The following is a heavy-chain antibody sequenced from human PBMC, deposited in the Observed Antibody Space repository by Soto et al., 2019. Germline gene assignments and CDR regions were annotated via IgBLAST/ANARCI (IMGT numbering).Heavy chain of an antibody. J-gene: IGHJ6*02. CDR1: GYSFTSYW. CDR3: ARRGDGYNRDYYYGMDV. CDR2: IDPSDSYT. D-gene: IGHD5-12*01. Sequence: LNISCKGSGYSFTSYWISWVRQMPGKGLEWMGRIDPSDSYTNYSPSFQGHVTISADKSISTAYLQWSSLKASDTAMYYCARRGDGYNRDYYYGMDVWGQGTTVTVSS. V-gene: IGHV5-10-1*01.